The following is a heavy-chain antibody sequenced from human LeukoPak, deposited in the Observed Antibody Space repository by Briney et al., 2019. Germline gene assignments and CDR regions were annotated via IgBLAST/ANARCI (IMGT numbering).Heavy chain of an antibody. D-gene: IGHD2-21*01. J-gene: IGHJ4*02. V-gene: IGHV1-46*01. CDR2: INPSISSR. CDR3: ARSGMWFSTND. Sequence: GTVKVSCKASGYTVTNYYMHWVRQAPGQGLEWMGMINPSISSRTYAQKFQGRVTVTSDTSTSTVYMEVSSLRSEDTAIYYCARSGMWFSTNDWGQGTLVT. CDR1: GYTVTNYY.